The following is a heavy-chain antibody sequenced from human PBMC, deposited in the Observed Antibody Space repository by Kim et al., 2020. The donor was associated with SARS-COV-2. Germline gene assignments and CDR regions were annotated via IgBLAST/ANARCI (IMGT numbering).Heavy chain of an antibody. J-gene: IGHJ4*02. V-gene: IGHV3-23*01. CDR2: IGTYGGST. CDR1: GFTFRSFA. Sequence: GGSLRLSCAASGFTFRSFAMAWVRQAPGKGLEWVSFIGTYGGSTYYADSVKGRITISRDDSKNTVYLEMNSLRGEDTALYYCAKCSYYDSGSLDYWGQGTLVAVSS. CDR3: AKCSYYDSGSLDY. D-gene: IGHD3-10*01.